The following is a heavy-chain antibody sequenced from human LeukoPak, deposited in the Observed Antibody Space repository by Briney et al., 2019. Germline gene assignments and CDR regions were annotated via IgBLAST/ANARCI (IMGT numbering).Heavy chain of an antibody. J-gene: IGHJ3*02. V-gene: IGHV1-69*06. D-gene: IGHD2-2*01. CDR2: IIPIFGTA. Sequence: SVKVSCKASGGTFTSYAISWVRQAPGQGLEWMGGIIPIFGTANYAQKFQGRVTITADKSTSTAYMELSSLRSEDTAVYYCARGYCSSTSCYAFDIWGQGTMVTVSS. CDR1: GGTFTSYA. CDR3: ARGYCSSTSCYAFDI.